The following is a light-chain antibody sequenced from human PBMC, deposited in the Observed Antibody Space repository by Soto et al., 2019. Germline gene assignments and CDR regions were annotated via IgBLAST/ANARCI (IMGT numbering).Light chain of an antibody. CDR1: QSTSTW. V-gene: IGKV1-5*03. J-gene: IGKJ1*01. Sequence: DIQMTQSPSTLSASVGDRVTITCRASQSTSTWLAWYQHKPGKAPNLLIYKASSLESGVPSRFSGSGSGTEFTLTISSLQPDDVATYYCKQYGRYRTFGQGTKVEI. CDR3: KQYGRYRT. CDR2: KAS.